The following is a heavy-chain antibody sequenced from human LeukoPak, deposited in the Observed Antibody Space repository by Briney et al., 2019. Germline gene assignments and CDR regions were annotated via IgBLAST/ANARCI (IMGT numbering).Heavy chain of an antibody. D-gene: IGHD2-8*01. CDR3: ARVQGHPPNGLDI. J-gene: IGHJ3*02. V-gene: IGHV3-74*01. CDR1: GFPFSSYW. Sequence: GGSLRLSCVASGFPFSSYWMTWVRQAPGKGLVWVSRINSDGSSTSYADSVKGRFTISRDNAKNTLYLQMNSLRAEDTAVYYCARVQGHPPNGLDIWGQGTMVTVSS. CDR2: INSDGSST.